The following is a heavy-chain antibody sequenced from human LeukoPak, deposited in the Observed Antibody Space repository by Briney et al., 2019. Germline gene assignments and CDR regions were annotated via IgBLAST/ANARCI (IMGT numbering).Heavy chain of an antibody. V-gene: IGHV5-51*01. J-gene: IGHJ6*04. D-gene: IGHD5-12*01. CDR3: ARGGYDPWGYYYGMDV. CDR2: IYPGDSDT. CDR1: GYSFTSYW. Sequence: GESLKISCKGSGYSFTSYWIGWVRQMPGKGLEWMGIIYPGDSDTRYSPSFQGQVTISADKSISTAYLQWSSLKASGTAMYYCARGGYDPWGYYYGMDVWGKGTTVTVSS.